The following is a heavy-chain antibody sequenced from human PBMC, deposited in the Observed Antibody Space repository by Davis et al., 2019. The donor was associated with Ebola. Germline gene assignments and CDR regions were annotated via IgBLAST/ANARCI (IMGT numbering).Heavy chain of an antibody. Sequence: GESLKISCQGSGYNFNTYWITWVRQMPGRGLEWMGRIDPSDSYVDYNPSFKGHVTISSDKSISTAYLQWSSLKAADTATYYCARQVVVGADLWGQGTLVTVSS. J-gene: IGHJ5*02. CDR2: IDPSDSYV. CDR3: ARQVVVGADL. V-gene: IGHV5-10-1*01. D-gene: IGHD2-15*01. CDR1: GYNFNTYW.